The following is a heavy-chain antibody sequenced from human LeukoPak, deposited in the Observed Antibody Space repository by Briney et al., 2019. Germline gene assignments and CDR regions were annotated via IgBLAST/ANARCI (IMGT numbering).Heavy chain of an antibody. CDR3: VRDSFLFGGVVVLD. Sequence: PSETLSLTCTVSDGSITSHYWSWIRQPAGKRLEWIGRIYTSGTTSYNPSLKSRVTMSVDKSKNQFSLNLSSVTAADTAVYYCVRDSFLFGGVVVLDWGQGTLVTVSS. CDR2: IYTSGTT. D-gene: IGHD3-16*02. V-gene: IGHV4-4*07. CDR1: DGSITSHY. J-gene: IGHJ4*02.